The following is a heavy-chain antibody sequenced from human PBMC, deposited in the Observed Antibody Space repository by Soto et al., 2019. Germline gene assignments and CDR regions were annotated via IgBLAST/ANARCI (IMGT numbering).Heavy chain of an antibody. CDR1: GGSISGYY. CDR2: IYYRGNT. J-gene: IGHJ3*02. CDR3: ARTKTGYAFDI. V-gene: IGHV4-59*08. Sequence: SETLSLTCTVSGGSISGYYWTWIRQPPGKGLEWIGFIYYRGNTNYNPSLKSRVTISLDTSKNHFALKLNSVTAADTAVYYCARTKTGYAFDIWGQGTMVTVSS.